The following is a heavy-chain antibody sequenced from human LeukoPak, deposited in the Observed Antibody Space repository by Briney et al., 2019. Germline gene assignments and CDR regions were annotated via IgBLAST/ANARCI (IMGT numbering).Heavy chain of an antibody. CDR3: ARGYCTNAVCSLGPTQA. CDR1: GGSISSSSSY. J-gene: IGHJ4*02. CDR2: IYYSGST. D-gene: IGHD2-8*01. Sequence: PSETLSLTCTVSGGSISSSSSYWGWIRQPPGKGLEWIGSIYYSGSTYYNPSLKSRVTISVDTSKNQFSLKLSSVTAADTAAYYWARGYCTNAVCSLGPTQAWGQGTLVTVSS. V-gene: IGHV4-39*07.